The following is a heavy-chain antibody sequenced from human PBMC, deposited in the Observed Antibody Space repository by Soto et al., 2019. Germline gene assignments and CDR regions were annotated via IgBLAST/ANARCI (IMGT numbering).Heavy chain of an antibody. CDR3: ARGFVTVATTTPAPSFQH. V-gene: IGHV3-21*01. CDR2: ISGSGSET. Sequence: GGSLRLSCAVSGFTFNAYTMNWVRQAPGKGLEWVSSISGSGSETHYSDSVKGRFTVSRDTAKNSLYLQMDSLRAEDTAIYYCARGFVTVATTTPAPSFQHWGQGTLVTVSS. J-gene: IGHJ1*01. D-gene: IGHD2-15*01. CDR1: GFTFNAYT.